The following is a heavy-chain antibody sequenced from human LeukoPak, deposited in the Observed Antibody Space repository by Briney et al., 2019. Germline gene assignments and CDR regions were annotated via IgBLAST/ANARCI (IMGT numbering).Heavy chain of an antibody. V-gene: IGHV3-7*01. J-gene: IGHJ3*02. CDR3: ARDGRVMYYYGSGSGSNI. Sequence: GGSLRLSCAASGFTFSSYWMSWVRQAPGKGLEWVANIKEDGSEKYYVDSVKGRFTISRDNAKNSLYLLMNSLRAEDTAVYYCARDGRVMYYYGSGSGSNIWGQGTMVTVSS. D-gene: IGHD3-10*01. CDR2: IKEDGSEK. CDR1: GFTFSSYW.